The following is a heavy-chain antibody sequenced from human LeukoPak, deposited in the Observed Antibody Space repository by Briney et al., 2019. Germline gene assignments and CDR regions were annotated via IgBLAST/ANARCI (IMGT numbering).Heavy chain of an antibody. CDR3: ARDHPGMTVFMDV. CDR1: GFTFSSYA. D-gene: IGHD2-21*02. CDR2: IYSGGST. J-gene: IGHJ6*02. V-gene: IGHV3-53*01. Sequence: GGSLRLSCAASGFTFSSYAMAWVRQAPGKGLEWVSVIYSGGSTYYADSVKGRFTISRDNSKNTLYLQMNSLRAEDTAVYYCARDHPGMTVFMDVWGQGTTVTVSS.